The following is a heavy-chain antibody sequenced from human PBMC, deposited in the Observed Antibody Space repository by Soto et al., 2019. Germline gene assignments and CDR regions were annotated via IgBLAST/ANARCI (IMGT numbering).Heavy chain of an antibody. CDR1: GGTFSSYA. CDR2: IIPIFGTA. V-gene: IGHV1-69*13. Sequence: SVKVSCKASGGTFSSYAISWVRQAPGQGLEWMGGIIPIFGTANYAQKFQGRVTITADESTSTAYMELSSLRSEDTAVYYCARDRGYDYVWGSYRYRYFDYWGQGTLVTVSS. D-gene: IGHD3-16*02. CDR3: ARDRGYDYVWGSYRYRYFDY. J-gene: IGHJ4*02.